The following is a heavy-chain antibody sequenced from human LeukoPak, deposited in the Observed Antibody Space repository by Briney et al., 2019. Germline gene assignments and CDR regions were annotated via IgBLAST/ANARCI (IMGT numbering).Heavy chain of an antibody. CDR3: ARRSCSSPSCLES. J-gene: IGHJ4*02. Sequence: PSETLSLTCAVYGASFSGYSWSWIRQPPGKGLEWIGEINHSGSTNYNPSLKSRVTISVDTSKNQYSLKLRYVTAADTAVYYCARRSCSSPSCLESWGQGTLVTVSS. V-gene: IGHV4-34*01. CDR2: INHSGST. D-gene: IGHD2-2*01. CDR1: GASFSGYS.